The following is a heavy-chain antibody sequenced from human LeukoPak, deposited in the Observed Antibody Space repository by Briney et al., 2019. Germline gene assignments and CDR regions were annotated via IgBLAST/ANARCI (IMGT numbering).Heavy chain of an antibody. J-gene: IGHJ6*02. CDR2: IKQDGSEK. CDR1: GFTFSSYS. CDR3: ARGRSDYYYGMDV. D-gene: IGHD6-19*01. Sequence: GGSLRLSCAASGFTFSSYSMNWVRQAPGRGLEWVANIKQDGSEKYYVDSVKGRFTISRDNAKNSLYLQMNSLRAEDTAVYYCARGRSDYYYGMDVWGQGTTVTVSS. V-gene: IGHV3-7*01.